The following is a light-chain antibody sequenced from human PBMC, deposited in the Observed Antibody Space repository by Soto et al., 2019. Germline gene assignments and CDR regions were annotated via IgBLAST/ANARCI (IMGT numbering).Light chain of an antibody. V-gene: IGKV3-15*01. CDR2: GAS. J-gene: IGKJ5*01. CDR3: HQYDNWFPFT. Sequence: EVVMTQSPDTLSVSPGERATLSCRASQSVGIKLGWYQQRPGQAPRRLIYGASTRATGVPARFSGGGSGTEFTLTISSLQSEDSAVYYCHQYDNWFPFTFGQGTRLEIK. CDR1: QSVGIK.